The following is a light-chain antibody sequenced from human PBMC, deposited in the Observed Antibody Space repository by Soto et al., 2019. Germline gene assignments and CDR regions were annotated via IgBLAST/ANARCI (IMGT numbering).Light chain of an antibody. CDR1: QGIRSE. CDR3: LQDNNYPRT. V-gene: IGKV1-6*01. CDR2: AAS. J-gene: IGKJ1*01. Sequence: AIQMTQSPSSLSAFVGDRVTITCRASQGIRSELGWYQQKPGKAPKLLIYAASTLQSGVPSRFSGSGSGTDFTLTINSLQPEDFATYYCLQDNNYPRTFGQGTKVEIK.